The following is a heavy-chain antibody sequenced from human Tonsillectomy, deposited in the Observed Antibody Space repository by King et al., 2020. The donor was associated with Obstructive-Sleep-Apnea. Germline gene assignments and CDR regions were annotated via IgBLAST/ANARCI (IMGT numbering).Heavy chain of an antibody. D-gene: IGHD3-10*01. CDR3: AGYGSGSYIPKSSPSRHNYYYYGMDV. J-gene: IGHJ6*02. V-gene: IGHV5-51*01. Sequence: VQLVESGAEVKKPGESLKISCKGSRYSFTTYWIGWVRQMPGKGLEWMGIIYPGDSDTRYSPSFQGQVTISADKSISTAYLHWSSLKASDTAVYYCAGYGSGSYIPKSSPSRHNYYYYGMDVWGQGTTVTVSS. CDR2: IYPGDSDT. CDR1: RYSFTTYW.